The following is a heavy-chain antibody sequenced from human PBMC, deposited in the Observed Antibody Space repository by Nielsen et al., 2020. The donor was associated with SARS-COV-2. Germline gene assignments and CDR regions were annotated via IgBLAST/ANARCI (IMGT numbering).Heavy chain of an antibody. CDR1: GYSFTSYW. V-gene: IGHV5-51*01. D-gene: IGHD4-23*01. CDR3: ARNTYGGSSDY. Sequence: GESLKISCKGSGYSFTSYWISWVRQMPGKGLEWMGVIYPRDSDTRYSPSFQGQVTISADKSISTAYLQWSGLKASDSAIYYCARNTYGGSSDYWGQGTLVTVSS. CDR2: IYPRDSDT. J-gene: IGHJ4*02.